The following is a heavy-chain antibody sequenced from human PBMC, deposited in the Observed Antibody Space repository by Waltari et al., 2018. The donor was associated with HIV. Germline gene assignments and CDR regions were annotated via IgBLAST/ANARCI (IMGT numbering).Heavy chain of an antibody. CDR3: ARTTNPAAFDI. D-gene: IGHD4-4*01. CDR2: IYYSGST. V-gene: IGHV4-39*07. CDR1: GGSISSSSYY. Sequence: QLQLQESGPGLVKPSETLSLTCTVSGGSISSSSYYWGWIRQPPGKGLEWIGSIYYSGSTYYNPSLKSRVTISVDTSKNQFSLKLSSVTAADTAVYYCARTTNPAAFDIWGQGTMVTVSS. J-gene: IGHJ3*02.